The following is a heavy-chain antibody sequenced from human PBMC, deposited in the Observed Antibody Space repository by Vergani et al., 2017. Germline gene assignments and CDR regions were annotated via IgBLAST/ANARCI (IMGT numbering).Heavy chain of an antibody. J-gene: IGHJ4*02. V-gene: IGHV4-31*03. CDR2: IYYSGST. D-gene: IGHD2-8*01. CDR3: AREGYCTNGVCFTLFDV. Sequence: QVQLQESGPGLVKPSQTLSLTCTVSGSSISSGGYYWSWIRQHPGKGLEWIGYIYYSGSTYYNPSLKSRVTISIDTSTHQFSLNLRSVTAADTAVYYCAREGYCTNGVCFTLFDVWGQGALVTVSS. CDR1: GSSISSGGYY.